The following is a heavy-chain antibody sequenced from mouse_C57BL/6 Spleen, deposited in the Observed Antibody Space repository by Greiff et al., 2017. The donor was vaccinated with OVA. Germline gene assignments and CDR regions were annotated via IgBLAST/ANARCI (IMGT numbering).Heavy chain of an antibody. D-gene: IGHD2-3*01. V-gene: IGHV1-80*01. Sequence: VQLVESGAELVKPGASVKISCKASGYAFSSYWMNWVKQRPGKGLEWIGQIYPGDGDTNYHGKFKGKATLTADKSSSTAYMQLSSLTSEDSAVYFCARSRDGYYEAWFAYWGQGTLVTVSA. CDR1: GYAFSSYW. CDR3: ARSRDGYYEAWFAY. CDR2: IYPGDGDT. J-gene: IGHJ3*01.